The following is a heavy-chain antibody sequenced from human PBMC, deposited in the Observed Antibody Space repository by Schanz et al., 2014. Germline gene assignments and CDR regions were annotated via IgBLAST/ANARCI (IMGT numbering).Heavy chain of an antibody. Sequence: EVHLLESGGGLVQPGGSLRLSCAASGFSFGTYAMSWVRQAPGKGLLWVSSISGTGGDDTYYADSVKGRFTISRDNSKNTLFLQMNSLRVDDMAVYYCGRAGTGMAGWYFELWGRGTLVTDSS. D-gene: IGHD5-18*01. J-gene: IGHJ2*01. CDR3: GRAGTGMAGWYFEL. V-gene: IGHV3-23*01. CDR1: GFSFGTYA. CDR2: ISGTGGDDT.